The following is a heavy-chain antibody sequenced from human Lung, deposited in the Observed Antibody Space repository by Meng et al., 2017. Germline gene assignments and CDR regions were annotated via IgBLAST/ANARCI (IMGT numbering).Heavy chain of an antibody. D-gene: IGHD4-11*01. V-gene: IGHV4-34*01. CDR3: ARGPTTMAHDFDY. CDR1: GGSFSDYY. Sequence: VYLQYWASALLKPSDTLVLACVVSGGSFSDYYWSWIRQPPGKGLEWIGEINHSGSTNYNPSLESRATISVDTSQNNLSLKLSSVTAADSAVYYCARGPTTMAHDFDYWGQGTLVTVSS. CDR2: INHSGST. J-gene: IGHJ4*02.